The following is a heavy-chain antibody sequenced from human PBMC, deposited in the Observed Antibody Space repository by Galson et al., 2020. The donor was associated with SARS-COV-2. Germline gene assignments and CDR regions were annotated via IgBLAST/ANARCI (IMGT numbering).Heavy chain of an antibody. Sequence: ASVKVSCKASGYTFINYDINWVRQATGQGLEWMGWMNPNSGNTGYAQKFQGRVTMTRNTSISTAYMELSSLRSEDTAVYYCARGDSIGGAVHFDSWGQGTLVTVSS. CDR2: MNPNSGNT. J-gene: IGHJ4*02. D-gene: IGHD1-26*01. V-gene: IGHV1-8*01. CDR1: GYTFINYD. CDR3: ARGDSIGGAVHFDS.